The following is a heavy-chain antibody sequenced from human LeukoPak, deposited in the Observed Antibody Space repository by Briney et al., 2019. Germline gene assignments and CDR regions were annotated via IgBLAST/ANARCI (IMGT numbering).Heavy chain of an antibody. V-gene: IGHV4-61*08. J-gene: IGHJ4*02. Sequence: PSETLSLTCIVSGASVSSGDHHWRWIRQAPGKGLEWIGHNMNTYYNPSLKSRVTISIDTPKNQFSLILSTVTAADTAIYYCATYYVNGAGRGHWGPGTLVTVSS. CDR3: ATYYVNGAGRGH. D-gene: IGHD2-8*01. CDR2: NMNT. CDR1: GASVSSGDHH.